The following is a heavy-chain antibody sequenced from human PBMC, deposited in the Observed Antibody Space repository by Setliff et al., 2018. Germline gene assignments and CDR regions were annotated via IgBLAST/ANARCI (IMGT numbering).Heavy chain of an antibody. J-gene: IGHJ4*02. V-gene: IGHV3-23*03. Sequence: PGGSLRLSCAVSGFTFSNYWMTWVRQAPGKGLEWVSTIYSGDRNTFYTDSVKGRFTIFRDGSKNTLYLQMTSLRAEDTAVYYCAKPQVELRWGFESWGQGTPVTVSS. CDR3: AKPQVELRWGFES. D-gene: IGHD1-7*01. CDR2: IYSGDRNT. CDR1: GFTFSNYW.